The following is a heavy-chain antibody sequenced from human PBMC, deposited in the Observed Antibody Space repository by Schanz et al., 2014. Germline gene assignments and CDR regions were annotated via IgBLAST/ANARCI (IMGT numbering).Heavy chain of an antibody. Sequence: EVQLLESGGGLVRPGGSLRLSCAASGFTFSKYWMSWVRQAPGKGLEWVANIKQHGNEKYYADSVKGRFTISRDNSKNTLYLQMNSLKTEDTAMYYCARRASCSRIGCPFDSWGQGTLVTVSS. CDR2: IKQHGNEK. V-gene: IGHV3-7*05. CDR3: ARRASCSRIGCPFDS. J-gene: IGHJ4*02. D-gene: IGHD2-2*01. CDR1: GFTFSKYW.